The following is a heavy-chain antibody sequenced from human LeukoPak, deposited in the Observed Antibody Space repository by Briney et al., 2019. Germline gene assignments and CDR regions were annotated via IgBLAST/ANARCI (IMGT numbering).Heavy chain of an antibody. CDR1: GFTFSSYE. CDR2: ISHSVSTI. V-gene: IGHV3-48*03. D-gene: IGHD3-16*01. Sequence: GGSLRLSCAASGFTFSSYEMNWVRQAPGKGLEWVSYISHSVSTIYYADSVKGRFTISRDNAKNTVSLQMNSLRGEDTAVYYCAKDDAWGRYKDWGQGTLVTVSS. CDR3: AKDDAWGRYKD. J-gene: IGHJ1*01.